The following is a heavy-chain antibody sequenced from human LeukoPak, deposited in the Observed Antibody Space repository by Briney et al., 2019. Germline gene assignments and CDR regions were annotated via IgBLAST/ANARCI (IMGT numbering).Heavy chain of an antibody. Sequence: GGSLRLSCAASGFTFSSYSMNWVRQAPGKGLEWVSAISDSGGSTYYADSVKGRFTISRDNSKNMLYLQMNSLRAEDTAVYYCAKRGAEVGATVAPGDYWGQGTLVTVSS. CDR3: AKRGAEVGATVAPGDY. J-gene: IGHJ4*02. CDR2: ISDSGGST. CDR1: GFTFSSYS. D-gene: IGHD1-26*01. V-gene: IGHV3-23*01.